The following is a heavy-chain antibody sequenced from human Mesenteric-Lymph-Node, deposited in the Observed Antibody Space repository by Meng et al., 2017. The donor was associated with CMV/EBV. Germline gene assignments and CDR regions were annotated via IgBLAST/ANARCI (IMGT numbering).Heavy chain of an antibody. D-gene: IGHD2-2*01. V-gene: IGHV4-31*03. Sequence: SETLSLTCTVSGGSISSDTYYWSWIRQHPGKGPEWIGYIYYSGSSYYNPSLKSRVTISVDTSKNQFSLKLSSVTAADTAVYYCARVSGGDIVVVPAAVTDIWGQGTMVTVSS. J-gene: IGHJ3*02. CDR1: GGSISSDTYY. CDR3: ARVSGGDIVVVPAAVTDI. CDR2: IYYSGSS.